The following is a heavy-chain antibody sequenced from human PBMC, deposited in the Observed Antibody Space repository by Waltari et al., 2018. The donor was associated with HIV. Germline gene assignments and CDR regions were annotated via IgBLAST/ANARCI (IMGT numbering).Heavy chain of an antibody. J-gene: IGHJ4*02. CDR3: ARAPRSMVSSL. CDR1: GGSISGGQYY. CDR2: IYSSGDT. D-gene: IGHD3-10*01. Sequence: QVQLQESGPGLVTPSQTLSLTCTVSGGSISGGQYYWIWIRLPGGKGLAWIGLIYSSGDTNYHPSLKIRVTISLDASNNQFCLKLASVTAADTAIYYCARAPRSMVSSLWGQGTLVTVSS. V-gene: IGHV4-61*02.